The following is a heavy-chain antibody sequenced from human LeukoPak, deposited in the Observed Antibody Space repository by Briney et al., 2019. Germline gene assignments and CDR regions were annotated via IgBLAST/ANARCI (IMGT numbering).Heavy chain of an antibody. Sequence: SETLSLTCTVSGGSVCSGSYYWSWIRQPPGKGLEWIGYIYYSGSTNYNPSLKSRVTISVDTSKNQFSLKLSSVTAADTAVYYCARVRDSSGWYGGDYWGQGTLVTVSS. D-gene: IGHD6-19*01. CDR2: IYYSGST. CDR1: GGSVCSGSYY. V-gene: IGHV4-61*01. CDR3: ARVRDSSGWYGGDY. J-gene: IGHJ4*02.